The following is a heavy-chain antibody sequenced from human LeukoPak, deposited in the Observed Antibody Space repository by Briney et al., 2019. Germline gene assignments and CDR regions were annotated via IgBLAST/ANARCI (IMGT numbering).Heavy chain of an antibody. D-gene: IGHD1-26*01. J-gene: IGHJ6*03. V-gene: IGHV1-18*01. CDR1: GYTFTSYG. Sequence: RASVKVSCEASGYTFTSYGISWVRQAPGQGLEWMGWISAYNGNTNYAQKFQGRVTITRNTSISTVYMELSSLRSEDTAVYYCARGVGATISYYHYYIDVWGKGTTVTVSS. CDR3: ARGVGATISYYHYYIDV. CDR2: ISAYNGNT.